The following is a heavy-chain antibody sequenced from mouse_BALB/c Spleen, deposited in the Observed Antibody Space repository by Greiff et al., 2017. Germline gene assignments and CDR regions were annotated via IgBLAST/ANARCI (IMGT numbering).Heavy chain of an antibody. CDR3: ARGRGHYYGQLSAMDY. CDR2: IWAGGST. CDR1: GFSLTSYG. Sequence: QVQLQQSGPGLVPPSQSLSITCTVSGFSLTSYGVHWVRQPPGKGLEWLEVIWAGGSTIYNSALMYRLSISKDNSKSQVFLKMNSLQTDDTGMYYCARGRGHYYGQLSAMDYWGQGTSVTVSS. J-gene: IGHJ4*01. V-gene: IGHV2-9*02. D-gene: IGHD1-2*01.